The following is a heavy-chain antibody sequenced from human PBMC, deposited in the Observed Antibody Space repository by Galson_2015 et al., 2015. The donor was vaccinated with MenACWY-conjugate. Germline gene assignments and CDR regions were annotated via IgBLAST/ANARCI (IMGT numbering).Heavy chain of an antibody. D-gene: IGHD5-18*01. CDR1: YW. CDR3: ARGGFTYGDAFDI. J-gene: IGHJ3*02. CDR2: VYPGDSET. V-gene: IGHV5-51*01. Sequence: YWIGWVRQMPGKGLEWMGIVYPGDSETRYSPSFQGQVTISADKSISTAYLQWSSLKASDTAMYYCARGGFTYGDAFDIWAKGQWSPSLQ.